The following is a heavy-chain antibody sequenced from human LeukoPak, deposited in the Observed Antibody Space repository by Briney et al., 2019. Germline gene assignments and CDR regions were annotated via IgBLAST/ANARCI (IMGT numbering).Heavy chain of an antibody. J-gene: IGHJ3*02. CDR2: IYHTGRT. D-gene: IGHD4-23*01. CDR3: ARGYGDNSGAFDI. Sequence: PSETLSLTYAVSGGSTIVAAYSWSWIRQPPGKGLEWVGYIYHTGRTYSNPSLKSRVTVSVDRSKNQFSLKLSSVTAADTAVYYCARGYGDNSGAFDIWGQGTMVTVSS. CDR1: GGSTIVAAYS. V-gene: IGHV4-30-2*01.